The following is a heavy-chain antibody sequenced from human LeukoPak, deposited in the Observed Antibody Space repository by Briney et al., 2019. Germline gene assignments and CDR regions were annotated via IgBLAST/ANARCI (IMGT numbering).Heavy chain of an antibody. CDR1: GFTFSSYA. V-gene: IGHV3-23*01. CDR2: ISGSGDNT. J-gene: IGHJ4*02. CDR3: AKGRGTAVTSAANY. D-gene: IGHD4-17*01. Sequence: GGSLRLSCAASGFTFSSYAMSWVRQAPGKGLEWVSSISGSGDNTYYADSVKDRFSISRDNSKTTVSLQMNSLRAEVTAVYYCAKGRGTAVTSAANYWGQGTLVTVSS.